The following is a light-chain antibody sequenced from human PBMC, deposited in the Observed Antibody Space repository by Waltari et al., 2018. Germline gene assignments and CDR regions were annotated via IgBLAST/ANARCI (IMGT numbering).Light chain of an antibody. V-gene: IGKV1-39*01. CDR2: GAS. CDR1: QTVTTY. J-gene: IGKJ4*01. CDR3: QQSYSTLLT. Sequence: DIQLTQSPSSLSASVGDSVTITCRAGQTVTTYLNWYQQKPGKAPIHLIDGASTLQTGVPSRFSGSGSGTEFTLTISSLQPEDFATYYCQQSYSTLLTFGGGTRV.